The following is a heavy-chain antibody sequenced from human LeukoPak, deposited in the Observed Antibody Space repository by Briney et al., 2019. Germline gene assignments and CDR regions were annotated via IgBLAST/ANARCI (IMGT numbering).Heavy chain of an antibody. CDR1: GFTFNDYW. V-gene: IGHV3-74*01. CDR2: IKTVGVRI. CDR3: ARAFRGYGDYDYYYYYGMDV. J-gene: IGHJ6*02. Sequence: GGSLRLSCAASGFTFNDYWMHWVRQAPGRGLVWVSRIKTVGVRIYYADSVKGRFTISRDNAKNTLYLQMNSLRAEDTAVYYCARAFRGYGDYDYYYYYGMDVWGQGTTVTVSS. D-gene: IGHD4-17*01.